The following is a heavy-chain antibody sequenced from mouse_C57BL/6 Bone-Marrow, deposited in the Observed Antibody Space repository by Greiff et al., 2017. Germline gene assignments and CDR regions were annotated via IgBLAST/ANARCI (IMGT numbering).Heavy chain of an antibody. Sequence: QVQLKESGAELVMPGASVKLSCKASGYTFTSYWMHWVKQRPGQGLEWIGEIDPSDSYTNYNQKFKGKSTLTVDKSSSTAYMQLSSLTSEYSAVYYFASWSYYGYDGPCWYFDVWGTGTTVTVSS. V-gene: IGHV1-69*01. CDR2: IDPSDSYT. J-gene: IGHJ1*03. D-gene: IGHD2-2*01. CDR3: ASWSYYGYDGPCWYFDV. CDR1: GYTFTSYW.